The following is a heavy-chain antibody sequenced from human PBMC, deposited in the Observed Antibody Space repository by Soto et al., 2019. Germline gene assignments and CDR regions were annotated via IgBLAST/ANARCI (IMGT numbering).Heavy chain of an antibody. CDR2: IYYSGST. CDR1: GGSISSSSYY. J-gene: IGHJ4*02. Sequence: ASETLSLTCTVSGGSISSSSYYWGWIRQPPGKGLEWIGYIYYSGSTYYNPSLKSRVTISVDTSKNQFSLKLSSVTAADTAVYYCARREDTAMAPFDYWGQGTLVTVSS. V-gene: IGHV4-30-4*08. D-gene: IGHD5-18*01. CDR3: ARREDTAMAPFDY.